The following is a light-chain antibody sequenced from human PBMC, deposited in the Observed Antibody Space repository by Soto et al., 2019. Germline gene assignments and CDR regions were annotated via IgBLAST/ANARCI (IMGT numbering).Light chain of an antibody. Sequence: VMTQSPATLSVSPGERATLSCRASQSVSSNLAWYQQKPGQAPRLLIYGASTRATGIPARFSGSGSGTEFTLTISSLQSEDFAVYYCQQYNNWQWTFGQGTKVDI. CDR2: GAS. CDR1: QSVSSN. J-gene: IGKJ1*01. V-gene: IGKV3-15*01. CDR3: QQYNNWQWT.